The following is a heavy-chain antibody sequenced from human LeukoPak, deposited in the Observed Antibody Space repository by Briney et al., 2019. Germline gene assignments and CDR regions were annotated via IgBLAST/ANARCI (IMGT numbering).Heavy chain of an antibody. V-gene: IGHV3-7*01. J-gene: IGHJ4*02. Sequence: GGPLRLSCAAPGFTFNSYAMNWVRQAPGKGLEWVANIKQDGSEKYYVDSVKGRFTISRDNAKNSLYLQMNSLRAEDTAVYYCAKNWGSLDYWGPGTLVTVSS. CDR2: IKQDGSEK. CDR3: AKNWGSLDY. D-gene: IGHD7-27*01. CDR1: GFTFNSYA.